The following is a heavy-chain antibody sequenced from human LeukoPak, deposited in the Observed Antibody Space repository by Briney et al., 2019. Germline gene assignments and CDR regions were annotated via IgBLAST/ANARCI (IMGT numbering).Heavy chain of an antibody. Sequence: GASVKVSCKGSGYTLTELSIHWVRQAPGKGLEWMGGFDPEDGETIYAQKFQGRVTMTGDSSTATAYMELSSLRPENTAVYYCATSGKVVVVPAASYYYYGMDVWGQGTTVTVSS. CDR1: GYTLTELS. V-gene: IGHV1-24*01. CDR2: FDPEDGET. J-gene: IGHJ6*02. CDR3: ATSGKVVVVPAASYYYYGMDV. D-gene: IGHD2-2*01.